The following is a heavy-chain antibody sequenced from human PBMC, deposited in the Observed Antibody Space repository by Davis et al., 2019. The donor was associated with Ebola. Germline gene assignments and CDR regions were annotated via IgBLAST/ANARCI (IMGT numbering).Heavy chain of an antibody. CDR2: INHSGST. D-gene: IGHD3-16*01. Sequence: MPSQTLSLTCAVYGGSFSGSYWSWIRQPPGKGLEWIGEINHSGSTNYNPSLKSRVTISVDTSKNQFSLKLSSVTAADTAVYYCARGQRGFRGHLGYWGQGTLVTVSS. J-gene: IGHJ4*02. CDR1: GGSFSGSY. CDR3: ARGQRGFRGHLGY. V-gene: IGHV4-34*01.